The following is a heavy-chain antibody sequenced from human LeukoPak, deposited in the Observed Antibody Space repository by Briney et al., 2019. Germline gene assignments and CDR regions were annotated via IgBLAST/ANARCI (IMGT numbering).Heavy chain of an antibody. CDR3: ARSFKSQSQRQRTYYYGLDV. CDR2: TNCDWSSS. Sequence: GGALRLSCTASGFTFSSYWMHGVRETPGKGLVWVSRTNCDWSSSTYAYSVKGRFTISRDNAKNMFFVQMNSLIAEDTALYYCARSFKSQSQRQRTYYYGLDVWGQGTTVAVSS. D-gene: IGHD2-2*01. J-gene: IGHJ6*02. CDR1: GFTFSSYW. V-gene: IGHV3-74*01.